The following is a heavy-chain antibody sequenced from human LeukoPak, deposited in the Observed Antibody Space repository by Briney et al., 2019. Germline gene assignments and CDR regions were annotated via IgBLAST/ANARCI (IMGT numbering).Heavy chain of an antibody. V-gene: IGHV3-74*01. Sequence: GGSLRLSCAASGFTFSSYWMHWVRQAPGRGLVWVSRINSDGSSTSYADSVKGRFTISRDNANNTLYLQMNRLRAEDTAVYYCANLDWNYGDDYWGQGTLVTVSS. J-gene: IGHJ4*02. CDR2: INSDGSST. CDR1: GFTFSSYW. D-gene: IGHD1-7*01. CDR3: ANLDWNYGDDY.